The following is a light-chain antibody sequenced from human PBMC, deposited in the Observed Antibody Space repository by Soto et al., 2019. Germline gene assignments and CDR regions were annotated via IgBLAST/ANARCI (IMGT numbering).Light chain of an antibody. Sequence: QSVLTQRPSVSGTPGQRVTISCSGSSSNIGSHLVNWYQQVPGTAPRLLIYTNNQRPSGVPDRFSDSKSGTSASLAISGLQSEDEAHYYCATWDASLQSWVFGVGTKLTVL. V-gene: IGLV1-44*01. J-gene: IGLJ3*02. CDR3: ATWDASLQSWV. CDR2: TNN. CDR1: SSNIGSHL.